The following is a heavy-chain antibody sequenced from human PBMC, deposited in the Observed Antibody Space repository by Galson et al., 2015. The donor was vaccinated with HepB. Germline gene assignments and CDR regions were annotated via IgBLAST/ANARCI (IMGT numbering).Heavy chain of an antibody. Sequence: LRLSCAASGFTLNKAWMNWVRQAPGKGLEWVGRIKSETETMDYAAPIKGRFSIWRDDSRSTVYLQVNSLRIDDTAVYYCTTDGNKWDYSLDYWGRGTLVTVAS. V-gene: IGHV3-15*07. CDR2: IKSETETM. CDR3: TTDGNKWDYSLDY. D-gene: IGHD1-26*01. CDR1: GFTLNKAW. J-gene: IGHJ4*02.